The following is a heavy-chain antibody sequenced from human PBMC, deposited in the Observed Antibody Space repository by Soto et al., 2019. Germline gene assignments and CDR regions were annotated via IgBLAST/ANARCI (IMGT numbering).Heavy chain of an antibody. D-gene: IGHD3-22*01. CDR3: ARASGGSGYYPFDY. J-gene: IGHJ4*02. CDR2: IYYSGST. CDR1: GGSISSGGYY. Sequence: SETLSLTCTVSGGSISSGGYYWSWIRQHPGKGLEWIGYIYYSGSTYYNPSLKSRVTISVDTSKNQFSLKLSSVTAADTAVYYCARASGGSGYYPFDYWGQGTXVTVSS. V-gene: IGHV4-31*03.